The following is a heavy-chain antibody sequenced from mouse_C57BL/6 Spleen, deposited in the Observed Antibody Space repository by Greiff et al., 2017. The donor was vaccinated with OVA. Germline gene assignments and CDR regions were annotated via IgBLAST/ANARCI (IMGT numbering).Heavy chain of an antibody. CDR1: GFTFSSYA. CDR3: AREGDSSGYLFAY. Sequence: VQLQQSGGGLVKPGGSLKLSCAASGFTFSSYAMSWVRQTPEKRLEWVATISDGGSYTYYPDNVKGRFTISRDNAKNNLYLQMSHLKSEDTAMYYCAREGDSSGYLFAYWGQGTLVTVSA. V-gene: IGHV5-4*01. D-gene: IGHD3-2*02. J-gene: IGHJ3*01. CDR2: ISDGGSYT.